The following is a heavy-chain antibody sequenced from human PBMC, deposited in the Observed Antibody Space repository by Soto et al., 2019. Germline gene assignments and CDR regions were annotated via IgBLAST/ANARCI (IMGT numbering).Heavy chain of an antibody. CDR1: GFTVSSNY. J-gene: IGHJ3*02. D-gene: IGHD3-10*01. V-gene: IGHV3-53*04. CDR3: ARVDYYGSGSYLPWAFDI. CDR2: IYSGGST. Sequence: PGGSLRLSCAASGFTVSSNYMSWVRQAPGKGLEWVSVIYSGGSTYYADSVKGRFTISRHNSKNTLYLQMNSLRAEDTAVYYCARVDYYGSGSYLPWAFDIWGQGTMVTVS.